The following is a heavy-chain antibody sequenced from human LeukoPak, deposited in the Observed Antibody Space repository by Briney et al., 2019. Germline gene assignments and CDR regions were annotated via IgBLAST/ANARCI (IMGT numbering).Heavy chain of an antibody. V-gene: IGHV3-30-3*01. CDR3: ARVGVPRADY. CDR1: GFTFSSYA. J-gene: IGHJ4*02. D-gene: IGHD3-10*01. Sequence: GRSLRLSCAASGFTFSSYAMHWVRQAPGKGLEWVAVISYDGSNKYYADSVKGRFTISRDNSKNTLYLQMNSLRDEDTAVYYCARVGVPRADYWGQGTLVTVSS. CDR2: ISYDGSNK.